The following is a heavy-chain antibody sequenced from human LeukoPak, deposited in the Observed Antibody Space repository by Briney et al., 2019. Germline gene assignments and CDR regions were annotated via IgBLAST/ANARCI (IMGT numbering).Heavy chain of an antibody. Sequence: SETLSLTCTVSGGSISSNNYYWGWIRQPPGKGLEWIGSIYNSGSTHYNPSLKSQVTISVDTSKNQFSLRLSSVPATDTAVYYCARLRSGGLYFDYWGQGTLVTVSS. CDR3: ARLRSGGLYFDY. D-gene: IGHD2-8*02. CDR1: GGSISSNNYY. CDR2: IYNSGST. V-gene: IGHV4-39*01. J-gene: IGHJ4*02.